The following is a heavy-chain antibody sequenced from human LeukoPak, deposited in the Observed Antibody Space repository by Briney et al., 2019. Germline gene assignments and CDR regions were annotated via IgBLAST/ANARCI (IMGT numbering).Heavy chain of an antibody. CDR3: ARDEEAAAGHEFDY. CDR1: GFTFSSYG. CDR2: IWYDGSNK. J-gene: IGHJ4*02. V-gene: IGHV3-33*01. D-gene: IGHD6-13*01. Sequence: GRSLRLSCAASGFTFSSYGMHWVRQAPGKGLEWVAVIWYDGSNKYYADSVKGRFTISRDNSKNTLYLQMNSLRAEDTAVYYCARDEEAAAGHEFDYWGQGTLVTVSS.